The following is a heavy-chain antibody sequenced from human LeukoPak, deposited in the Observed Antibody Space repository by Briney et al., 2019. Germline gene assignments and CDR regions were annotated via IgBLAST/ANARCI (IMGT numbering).Heavy chain of an antibody. J-gene: IGHJ5*02. CDR2: INHSGST. V-gene: IGHV4-34*01. CDR1: GGSFSGYY. D-gene: IGHD2-2*01. Sequence: SETLSLTCAVYGGSFSGYYWSWIRQPPGKGLEWIGEINHSGSTNYNPSLKSRVTISVDTSKNQFSLKLSSVTAADTAVYYCARWIRRYQLPNRRRGFDPWGQGTLVTVSS. CDR3: ARWIRRYQLPNRRRGFDP.